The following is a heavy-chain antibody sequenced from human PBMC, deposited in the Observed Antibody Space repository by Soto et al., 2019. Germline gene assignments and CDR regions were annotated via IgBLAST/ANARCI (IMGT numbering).Heavy chain of an antibody. J-gene: IGHJ6*03. CDR3: AYSKSVPPAMAGPYYSYMDV. CDR2: IYWDDDK. V-gene: IGHV2-5*02. D-gene: IGHD2-2*01. Sequence: SGPTLVNPTQTLTLTCTFSGFSLSTTGVGVGWTRQPPGKALEWLALIYWDDDKRYTPSLKSRLTITKDTSKNQVVLSMTNLDPVDTATYYCAYSKSVPPAMAGPYYSYMDVWGKGTTVTVSS. CDR1: GFSLSTTGVG.